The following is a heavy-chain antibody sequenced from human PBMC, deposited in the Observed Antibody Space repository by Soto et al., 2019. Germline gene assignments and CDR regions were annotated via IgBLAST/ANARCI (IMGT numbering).Heavy chain of an antibody. D-gene: IGHD3-10*01. CDR2: IYYSGST. CDR1: GGSISSYY. CDR3: ARGGIAYGSGSYTIYYYFDY. V-gene: IGHV4-59*01. J-gene: IGHJ4*02. Sequence: SETLSLTCTVSGGSISSYYWSWIRQPPGKGLEWIGYIYYSGSTNYNPSLKSRVTISVDTSKNQFSLKLSSVTAADTAVYYCARGGIAYGSGSYTIYYYFDYRGQGTLVTVSS.